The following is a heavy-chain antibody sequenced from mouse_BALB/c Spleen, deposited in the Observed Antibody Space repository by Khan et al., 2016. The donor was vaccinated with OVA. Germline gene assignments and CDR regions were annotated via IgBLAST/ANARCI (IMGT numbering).Heavy chain of an antibody. D-gene: IGHD2-13*01. J-gene: IGHJ3*01. CDR1: GFTFSDYY. CDR3: ARGYYGDPFAY. CDR2: ISDGGSYI. V-gene: IGHV5-4*02. Sequence: EVQLVESGGGLVKPGGSLKLSCAASGFTFSDYYMYWIRQTPEKRLEWVATISDGGSYIYYADSVKGRLTISRDNAKNNLYLQMSRLKSEDIGMSYCARGYYGDPFAYWGHGTLVTVSA.